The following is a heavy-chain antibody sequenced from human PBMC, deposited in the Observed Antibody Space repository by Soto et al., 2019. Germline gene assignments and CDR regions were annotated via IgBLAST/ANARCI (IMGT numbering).Heavy chain of an antibody. CDR1: GGSFGSSA. J-gene: IGHJ3*01. CDR3: ARLRRDWGDAFDL. CDR2: IIPVFDKA. Sequence: QVQVVQSGADVKKPGSSVKVSCKASGGSFGSSAISWVRQAPAQGLEWMGEIIPVFDKANYAQNFQGRLTITADEPTGTVFMQLSSLRSEDTAVYFCARLRRDWGDAFDLWGLGTLVTVSS. V-gene: IGHV1-69*01. D-gene: IGHD3-16*01.